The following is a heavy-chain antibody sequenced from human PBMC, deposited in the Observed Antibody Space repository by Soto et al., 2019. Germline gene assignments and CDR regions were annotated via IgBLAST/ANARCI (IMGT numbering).Heavy chain of an antibody. CDR1: GDTFSSNT. Sequence: SVKVCCKASGDTFSSNTSSWVRQAPGQGLEWMGRIIPVLGITNYAQKFQDRVTITADKSTSTDYMELNSLRSDDTAVYYCARGGDCVTPTCYKYFHNGGQGTLVTVSS. V-gene: IGHV1-69*02. CDR3: ARGGDCVTPTCYKYFHN. CDR2: IIPVLGIT. D-gene: IGHD2-2*02. J-gene: IGHJ1*01.